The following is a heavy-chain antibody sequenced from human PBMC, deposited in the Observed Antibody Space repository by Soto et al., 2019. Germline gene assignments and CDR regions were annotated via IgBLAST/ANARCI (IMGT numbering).Heavy chain of an antibody. V-gene: IGHV1-46*01. CDR2: INPSGGST. Sequence: QVQLVQSGAEGKKPGASVKVSCKASGYTFTSYYMHWVRQAPGQGLEWMGIINPSGGSTSYAQKFQGRVTMTRDTSTSTVYMELSSLRSEDTAVYYCARATRITMIVGNWFDPWGQGTLVTVSS. J-gene: IGHJ5*02. CDR1: GYTFTSYY. CDR3: ARATRITMIVGNWFDP. D-gene: IGHD3-22*01.